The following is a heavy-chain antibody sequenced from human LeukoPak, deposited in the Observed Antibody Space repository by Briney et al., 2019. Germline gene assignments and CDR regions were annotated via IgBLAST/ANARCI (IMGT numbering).Heavy chain of an antibody. D-gene: IGHD1-26*01. CDR1: GFAFNFYA. Sequence: GGSLRLSCAASGFAFNFYAMSWVRQAPGKGLEWVSGISGSGGTTNYADSVKGRFTISRDNSKNTVYLQMNSLRAEDTAVYYCAKDRRVGAAATGDWGQGTLVTVSS. CDR3: AKDRRVGAAATGD. CDR2: ISGSGGTT. V-gene: IGHV3-23*01. J-gene: IGHJ4*02.